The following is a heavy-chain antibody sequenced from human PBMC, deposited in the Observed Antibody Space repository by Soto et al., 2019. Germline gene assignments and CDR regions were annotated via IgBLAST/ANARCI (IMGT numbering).Heavy chain of an antibody. J-gene: IGHJ4*02. V-gene: IGHV3-30-3*01. CDR2: ISHDGINK. CDR3: GRCTSTSCHLGSDY. D-gene: IGHD2-2*01. CDR1: GFTFSSYA. Sequence: GGSLRLSCAASGFTFSSYAMNWVRQAPGKGLEWVALISHDGINKYYADSVRGRFTISRDSSTNTLYLQMNSLRAADTAVYYCGRCTSTSCHLGSDYWGQGTLVTVSS.